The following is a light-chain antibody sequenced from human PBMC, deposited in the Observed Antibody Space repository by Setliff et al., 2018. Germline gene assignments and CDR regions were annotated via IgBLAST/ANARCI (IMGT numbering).Light chain of an antibody. CDR1: NSDVGGYNY. J-gene: IGLJ2*01. Sequence: QSALTQPAAVSGSPGQSITISCAGTNSDVGGYNYVSWYQQHPNKAPKLMIYEVTKRPSGVSDRFSGSKSGNTASLTISGLQAEDEADYYCLSYTSETTHALFAGGTKLTVL. V-gene: IGLV2-14*03. CDR2: EVT. CDR3: LSYTSETTHAL.